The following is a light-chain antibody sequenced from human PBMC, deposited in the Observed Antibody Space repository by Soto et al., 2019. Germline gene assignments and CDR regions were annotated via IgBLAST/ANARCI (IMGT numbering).Light chain of an antibody. Sequence: DIQMTQSPSTLSASVGDRVTITCRASQSISNWLAWYQQQPGRAPKLLIYKASSLETGVPSRFSGSGSGTAVTLTISSVQPDDFATYYCQQYNSYTYTFGQGTKLEIK. CDR2: KAS. CDR3: QQYNSYTYT. J-gene: IGKJ2*01. V-gene: IGKV1-5*03. CDR1: QSISNW.